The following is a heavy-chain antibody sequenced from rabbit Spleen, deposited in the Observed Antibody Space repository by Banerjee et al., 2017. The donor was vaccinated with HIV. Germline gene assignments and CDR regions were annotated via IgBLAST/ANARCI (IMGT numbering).Heavy chain of an antibody. V-gene: IGHV1S40*01. CDR1: GFSFTYIDY. J-gene: IGHJ4*01. CDR2: VAAGVSFTT. CDR3: ARDLVGVIGWNFYL. Sequence: QSLEESGGDLVKPGASLTLTCTASGFSFTYIDYLCWVRQPPGKGPEWIACVAAGVSFTTYYATWAKGRFTISKTSSTTVILQMTSLTAADRATYFCARDLVGVIGWNFYLWGPGTLVTVS. D-gene: IGHD1-1*01.